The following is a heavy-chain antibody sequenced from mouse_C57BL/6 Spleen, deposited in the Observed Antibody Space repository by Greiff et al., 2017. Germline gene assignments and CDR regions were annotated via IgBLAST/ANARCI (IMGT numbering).Heavy chain of an antibody. CDR1: GYTFTSYG. D-gene: IGHD1-1*01. Sequence: QIQLQQSGAELARPGASVKLSCKASGYTFTSYGISWVKQRTGQGLEWIGEIYPRSGNTYYNEKFKGKATLTADKSSSPAYMELRSLTSDDSAVYFCASRYGSSSFDVWGTGTTVTVSS. J-gene: IGHJ1*03. CDR3: ASRYGSSSFDV. V-gene: IGHV1-81*01. CDR2: IYPRSGNT.